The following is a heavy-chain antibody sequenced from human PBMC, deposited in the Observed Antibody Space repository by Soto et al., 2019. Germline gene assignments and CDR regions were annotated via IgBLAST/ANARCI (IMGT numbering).Heavy chain of an antibody. J-gene: IGHJ6*03. V-gene: IGHV1-69*02. CDR2: IIPILGIA. CDR3: ARGRLGYCSGGSCSRYCYYMDV. CDR1: GGTFSSYT. Sequence: GASVKVSCKASGGTFSSYTISWVRQAPGQGLEWMGRIIPILGIANYAQKFQGRVTITADKSTSTAYMELSSLRSEDTAVYYCARGRLGYCSGGSCSRYCYYMDVWGKGTTVTVSS. D-gene: IGHD2-15*01.